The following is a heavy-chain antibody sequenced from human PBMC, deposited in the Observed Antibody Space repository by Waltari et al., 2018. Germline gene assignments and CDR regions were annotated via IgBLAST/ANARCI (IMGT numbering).Heavy chain of an antibody. Sequence: QVQLQESGPGLVKPSETLSLTCTVSGGSISSYSWSWIRQPPGQGLEWIGYIYYSGSTNYNPSLKSRVTISVDTSKNQFSLKLSSVTAADTAVYYCARLLWFRELDYYYYYMDVWGKGTTVTVSS. J-gene: IGHJ6*03. CDR1: GGSISSYS. V-gene: IGHV4-59*01. CDR3: ARLLWFRELDYYYYYMDV. D-gene: IGHD3-10*01. CDR2: IYYSGST.